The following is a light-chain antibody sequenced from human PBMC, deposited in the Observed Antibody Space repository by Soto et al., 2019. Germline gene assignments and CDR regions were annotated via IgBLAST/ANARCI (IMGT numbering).Light chain of an antibody. CDR2: GAS. CDR3: QQFGGSPRT. Sequence: IVLTQSPGTLSLSPGERATLSCRASQSVSSSYLARYQQKPGQAPRLLIYGASIRATGSPDRFIGSGSGTDFTFTISRLEPEDFTVYYCQQFGGSPRTFGQGNRVEIK. J-gene: IGKJ1*01. V-gene: IGKV3-20*01. CDR1: QSVSSSY.